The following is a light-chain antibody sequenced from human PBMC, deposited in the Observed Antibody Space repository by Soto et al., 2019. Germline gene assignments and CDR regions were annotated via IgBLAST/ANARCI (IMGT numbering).Light chain of an antibody. CDR2: DVN. CDR3: SAHGGTNPYV. CDR1: ASDIGGYSF. V-gene: IGLV2-8*01. Sequence: QSALTQPPSASGSPGQSVAISCTGTASDIGGYSFVSWYQQHPGKAPKLLIYDVNKRPSGVPDRFSGYKSGNTASLTVSGLQAEYEAQYYCSAHGGTNPYVFGTGTKLTVL. J-gene: IGLJ1*01.